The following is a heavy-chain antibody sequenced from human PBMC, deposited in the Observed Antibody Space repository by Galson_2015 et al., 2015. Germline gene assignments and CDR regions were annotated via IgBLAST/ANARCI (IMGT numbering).Heavy chain of an antibody. J-gene: IGHJ3*01. Sequence: CPISGDSVSSHSAAWHWIRQSLSRGREGLGRIYYRSKGYNDYAVSVKSRITINPDTSKNQFSLQLNSVTPEDTAVYYCARDTYCNGGGCSRVRFDFWGQGTTVTVSS. CDR3: ARDTYCNGGGCSRVRFDF. CDR2: IYYRSKGYN. CDR1: GDSVSSHSAA. D-gene: IGHD2-15*01. V-gene: IGHV6-1*01.